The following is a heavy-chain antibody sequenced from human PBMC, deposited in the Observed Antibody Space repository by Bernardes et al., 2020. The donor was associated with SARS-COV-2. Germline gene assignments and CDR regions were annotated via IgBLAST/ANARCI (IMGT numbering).Heavy chain of an antibody. J-gene: IGHJ6*02. D-gene: IGHD6-6*01. CDR3: ARDRSFYSSSFYYYGMDV. V-gene: IGHV4-59*01. Sequence: SETLSLTRTVSGGSISSYYWSWIRQPPGKGLEWIGYIYYSGSTNYNPSLKSRVTISVDTSKNQFSLKLSSVTAADTAVYYCARDRSFYSSSFYYYGMDVWGQGTTVTVSS. CDR2: IYYSGST. CDR1: GGSISSYY.